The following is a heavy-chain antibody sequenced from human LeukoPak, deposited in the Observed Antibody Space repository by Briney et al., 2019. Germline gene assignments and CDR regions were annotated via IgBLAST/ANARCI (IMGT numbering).Heavy chain of an antibody. D-gene: IGHD2-21*01. V-gene: IGHV3-7*01. Sequence: PGGSLRLSCAASGFTFSSYAMHWVRQAPGKGLEWVANIKQDGSEKYYVDSVKGRFTISRDNAKNSLYLQMNSLRAENTAVYYCARGDLPPYYCGGDCPPPFDYWGQGTLVTVSS. CDR1: GFTFSSYA. CDR2: IKQDGSEK. CDR3: ARGDLPPYYCGGDCPPPFDY. J-gene: IGHJ4*02.